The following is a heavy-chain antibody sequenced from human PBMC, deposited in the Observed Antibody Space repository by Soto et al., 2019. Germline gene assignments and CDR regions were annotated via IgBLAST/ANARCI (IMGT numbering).Heavy chain of an antibody. D-gene: IGHD3-10*01. J-gene: IGHJ4*02. CDR3: ARDPPMVRGVIITANFDY. V-gene: IGHV1-18*01. CDR1: GYTFTSYG. Sequence: GASVKASCKASGYTFTSYGISCVRQAPGQGLEWMGWISAYNGNTNYAQKLQGRVTMTTDTSTSTAYMELRSLRSDDTAVYYCARDPPMVRGVIITANFDYWGQGTLVTVSS. CDR2: ISAYNGNT.